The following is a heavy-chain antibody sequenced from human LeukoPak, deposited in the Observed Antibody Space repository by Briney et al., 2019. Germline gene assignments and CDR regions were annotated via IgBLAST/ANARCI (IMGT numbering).Heavy chain of an antibody. Sequence: PSETLSLTCTVSGGSISSYYWGWIRQPPGKGLEWIGSIYYGGSTYYNPSLKSRVTISVDTSKNQFSLKLSSVTAADTALYYCAYDRSATKGGFDYWGQGTLVTVSS. J-gene: IGHJ4*02. CDR3: AYDRSATKGGFDY. CDR2: IYYGGST. D-gene: IGHD3-22*01. CDR1: GGSISSYY. V-gene: IGHV4-39*07.